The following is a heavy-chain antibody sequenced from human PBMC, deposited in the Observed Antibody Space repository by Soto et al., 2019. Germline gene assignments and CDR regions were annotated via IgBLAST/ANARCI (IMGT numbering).Heavy chain of an antibody. CDR2: IYHSGST. CDR1: GGSISSGGYS. CDR3: ARGPPLLW. Sequence: KASETLSLTCAVSGGSISSGGYSWSWIRQPPGKGLECIGYIYHSGSTYYNPSLKSRVTISVDRSKNQFSLKLSSVTAADTAVYYCARGPPLLWWSQGTLVTVSS. D-gene: IGHD2-21*01. V-gene: IGHV4-30-2*01. J-gene: IGHJ4*02.